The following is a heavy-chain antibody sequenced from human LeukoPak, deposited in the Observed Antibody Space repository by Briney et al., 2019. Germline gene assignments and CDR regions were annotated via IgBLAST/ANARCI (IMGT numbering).Heavy chain of an antibody. J-gene: IGHJ4*02. V-gene: IGHV3-48*02. CDR2: ISSSSSTI. CDR3: ARQRAGFTVTPSDY. Sequence: KTGGSLRLSCAASGFIFTSYSMNWVRQAPWKGLEWVLYISSSSSTIYYADSVKGLFTISRDNAKNSQYQQMNSLRDEDTAVYYCARQRAGFTVTPSDYWGQGTLVTVSS. D-gene: IGHD4-17*01. CDR1: GFIFTSYS.